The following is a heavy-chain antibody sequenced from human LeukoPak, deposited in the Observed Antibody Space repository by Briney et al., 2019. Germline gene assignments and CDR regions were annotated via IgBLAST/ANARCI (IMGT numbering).Heavy chain of an antibody. CDR3: AKHPTPYYDSSGYYYLFDY. V-gene: IGHV3-23*01. Sequence: GGSLRLSCAASGFTFSSYAMSWVRQAPGKGLEWVSAISGSGGSTYYADSVKGRFTISRDNSKNTLYLQMNSLRAEDTAVYYCAKHPTPYYDSSGYYYLFDYWGQGTLVTASS. CDR1: GFTFSSYA. J-gene: IGHJ4*02. D-gene: IGHD3-22*01. CDR2: ISGSGGST.